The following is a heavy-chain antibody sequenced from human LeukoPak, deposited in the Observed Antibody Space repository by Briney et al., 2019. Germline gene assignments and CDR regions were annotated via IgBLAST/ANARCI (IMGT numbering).Heavy chain of an antibody. CDR2: ISYDGREE. J-gene: IGHJ4*02. Sequence: GGSLRLSCAASGFTFSDYAMHWARQAPGKGLEWVALISYDGREEFYANPVKGRFTISRDNPKKTVHLQMNNLRAGDTAVYYCAKGRIAAAGRFDYWGQGTLVTVSS. V-gene: IGHV3-30*18. D-gene: IGHD6-13*01. CDR1: GFTFSDYA. CDR3: AKGRIAAAGRFDY.